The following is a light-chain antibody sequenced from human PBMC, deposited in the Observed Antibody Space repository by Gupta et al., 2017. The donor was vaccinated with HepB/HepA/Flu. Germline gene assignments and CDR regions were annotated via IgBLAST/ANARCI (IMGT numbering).Light chain of an antibody. V-gene: IGKV3-15*01. Sequence: EIVMTQSPATLSVSPGERATLSCRASQSVSSNLAWYQQKPGRAPRLLIYGASTRATDIPARFSGSGSGTEFTLTISSLQSEDFAVYSCQQYNNWPPLTFGGGTKVEIK. CDR1: QSVSSN. CDR2: GAS. CDR3: QQYNNWPPLT. J-gene: IGKJ4*01.